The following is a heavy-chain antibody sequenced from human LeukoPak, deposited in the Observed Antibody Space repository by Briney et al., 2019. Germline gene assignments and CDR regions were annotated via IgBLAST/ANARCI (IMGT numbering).Heavy chain of an antibody. CDR3: ARDHEAGSGWFYYYYGMDV. Sequence: PGGSLRLSCAASGFTFSSYSMNWVRQAQGKGLEWVSSISSSSSYIYCADSVKGRFTISRDNAKNSLYLQMNSLRAEDTAVYYCARDHEAGSGWFYYYYGMDVWGQGTTVTVSS. CDR1: GFTFSSYS. V-gene: IGHV3-21*01. CDR2: ISSSSSYI. J-gene: IGHJ6*02. D-gene: IGHD6-19*01.